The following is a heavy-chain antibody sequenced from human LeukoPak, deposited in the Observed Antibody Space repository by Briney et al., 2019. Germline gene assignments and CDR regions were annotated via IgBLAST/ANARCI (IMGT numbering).Heavy chain of an antibody. Sequence: PGGSLRLSCEGSGYSFSSFWMHWVRQAPGEGLVWVSRLNEDGGITNYADFAKSRFTTSRDNARNTLYLQMNSLSADDTAVYYCTRDIGGRSAYWGQGALVTVPS. J-gene: IGHJ4*02. CDR2: LNEDGGIT. D-gene: IGHD3-16*01. CDR3: TRDIGGRSAY. CDR1: GYSFSSFW. V-gene: IGHV3-74*01.